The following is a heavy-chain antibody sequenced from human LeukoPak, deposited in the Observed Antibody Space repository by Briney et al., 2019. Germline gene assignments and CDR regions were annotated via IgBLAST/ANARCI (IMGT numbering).Heavy chain of an antibody. J-gene: IGHJ4*02. CDR2: IYPNGNT. V-gene: IGHV3-66*04. D-gene: IGHD5-18*01. CDR1: GFTVSSNY. Sequence: GGSLRLSCAVSGFTVSSNYMNWVRQAPGKGLEWVSMIYPNGNTFYTDSMKGRFTISRDNSKNTLDLQMSSLKAEDTAVYYCARRGHGYGSPFDYWGQGTLVTVSS. CDR3: ARRGHGYGSPFDY.